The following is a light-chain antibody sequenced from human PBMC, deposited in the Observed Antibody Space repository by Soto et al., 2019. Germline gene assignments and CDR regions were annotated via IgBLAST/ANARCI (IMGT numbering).Light chain of an antibody. Sequence: ALQLTQSPSSLSASVGDRLTITCRASQGIRNDLGWYQQKPGNAPXXLIYDASSLESGVPSRFSGRGSGTEFTLTISSLKPDDFATYYCQPYNSYWTFGQGTKVDIK. CDR2: DAS. CDR3: QPYNSYWT. V-gene: IGKV1-13*02. CDR1: QGIRND. J-gene: IGKJ1*01.